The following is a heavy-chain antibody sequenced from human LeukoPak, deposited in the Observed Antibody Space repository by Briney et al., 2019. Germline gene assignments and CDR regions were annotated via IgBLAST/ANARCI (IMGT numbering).Heavy chain of an antibody. D-gene: IGHD2-21*01. CDR1: GFTFSNYA. CDR2: ISASGGSI. Sequence: TGGSLRLSCTASGFTFSNYAMSWVRQAPGKGLEWVSSISASGGSIYYADSVKGRFTISRDNSKNTLYLRMSSLRAEDTAVYYCAKGVENYYYGMDVWGQGTTVTVSS. J-gene: IGHJ6*02. CDR3: AKGVENYYYGMDV. V-gene: IGHV3-23*01.